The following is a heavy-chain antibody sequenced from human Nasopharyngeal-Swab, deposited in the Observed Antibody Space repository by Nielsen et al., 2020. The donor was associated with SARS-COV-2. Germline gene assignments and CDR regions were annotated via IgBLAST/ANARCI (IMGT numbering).Heavy chain of an antibody. J-gene: IGHJ3*02. V-gene: IGHV4-59*01. CDR2: IYYSGST. D-gene: IGHD6-19*01. CDR3: ARDQRSGWFDAFDI. Sequence: RQAPGKGLEWIGYIYYSGSTNYNPSLKNRVTISVDTSKNQFSLKLSSVTAADTAVYYCARDQRSGWFDAFDIWGQGTMVTVSS.